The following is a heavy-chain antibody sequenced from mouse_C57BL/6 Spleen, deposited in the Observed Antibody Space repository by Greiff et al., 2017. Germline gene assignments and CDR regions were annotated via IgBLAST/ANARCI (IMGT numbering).Heavy chain of an antibody. CDR1: GYTFTSYW. Sequence: VQLQQPGAELVKPGASVKMSCKASGYTFTSYWITWVKQRPGQGLEWIGDIYPGSGSTNYNEKFKSKATLTVATSSSTAYMQLSSLTSEDAAVYYCARDDTTVVDYWGQGTTLTVSS. CDR2: IYPGSGST. CDR3: ARDDTTVVDY. D-gene: IGHD1-1*01. J-gene: IGHJ2*01. V-gene: IGHV1-55*01.